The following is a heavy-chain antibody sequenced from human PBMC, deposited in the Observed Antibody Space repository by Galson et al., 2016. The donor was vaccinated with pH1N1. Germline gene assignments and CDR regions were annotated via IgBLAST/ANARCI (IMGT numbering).Heavy chain of an antibody. J-gene: IGHJ3*02. Sequence: SLRLSCAASGFTFSSYAINWVHQAPGKGLEWVSVISGNGGNPYYADAVKGRFTISRDNSKNTLYLQMSSLRAEDTAIYYCSKGGSLSLPHDAFDIWGQGTMVTVSS. V-gene: IGHV3-23*01. CDR1: GFTFSSYA. CDR3: SKGGSLSLPHDAFDI. CDR2: ISGNGGNP.